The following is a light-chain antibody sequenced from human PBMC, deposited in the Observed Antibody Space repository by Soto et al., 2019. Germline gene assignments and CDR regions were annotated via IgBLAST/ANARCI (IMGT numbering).Light chain of an antibody. CDR3: QQSYNTPTWT. CDR2: AAS. V-gene: IGKV1-39*01. CDR1: QSIRSY. J-gene: IGKJ1*01. Sequence: DIQMTQSPSFLSASVGDRVSITCRASQSIRSYLNWYQQKPGKAPKLLIYAASSLQSGVPSRFSGSGSGTDFTLTISSLQPEDSATYYCQQSYNTPTWTFGPGTKVDIK.